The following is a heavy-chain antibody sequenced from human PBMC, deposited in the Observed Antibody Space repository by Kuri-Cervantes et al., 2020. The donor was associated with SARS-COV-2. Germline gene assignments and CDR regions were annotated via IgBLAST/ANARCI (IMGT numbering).Heavy chain of an antibody. J-gene: IGHJ3*02. D-gene: IGHD3-3*01. CDR1: SHTFRTIG. Sequence: GGSLRPSCKASSHTFRTIGISWVRQAPGQGLEWMGWITAYNGHTNYAQKFQGRVTMTMDTSTSTAYMELRGLRSDDTAVYYCARDRLRLLGPPHAFDIWGQGTVVTVSS. V-gene: IGHV1-18*01. CDR2: ITAYNGHT. CDR3: ARDRLRLLGPPHAFDI.